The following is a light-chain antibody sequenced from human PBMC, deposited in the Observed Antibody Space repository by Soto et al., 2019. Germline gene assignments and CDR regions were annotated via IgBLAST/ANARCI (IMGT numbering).Light chain of an antibody. CDR2: DAS. CDR1: QTVKNNY. CDR3: QQYDSSPLT. J-gene: IGKJ4*02. Sequence: EFVLTQSPGTLSLSPGERATLSCRASQTVKNNYLAWYQQKPGQAPRLLIYDASSRATGIPDRFSGGGSGTDFTLTISRLEPEDLAVYFCQQYDSSPLTFGGGTKVDIK. V-gene: IGKV3-20*01.